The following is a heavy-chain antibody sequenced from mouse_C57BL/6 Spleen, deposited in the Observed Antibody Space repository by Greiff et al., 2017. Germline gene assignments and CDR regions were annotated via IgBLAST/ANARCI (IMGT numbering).Heavy chain of an antibody. CDR1: GYSITSGDY. Sequence: EVQLMESGPGLVKPSQSLSLTCSVTGYSITSGDYWNWIRQLPGNKLEWMGYISYDGSNKHNPSLKNRISITRETSRKQYFLKLNSVTTEDTATYFCTAGRAMDYGGQGTSVTVSS. CDR3: TAGRAMDY. D-gene: IGHD1-2*01. CDR2: ISYDGSN. J-gene: IGHJ4*01. V-gene: IGHV3-6*01.